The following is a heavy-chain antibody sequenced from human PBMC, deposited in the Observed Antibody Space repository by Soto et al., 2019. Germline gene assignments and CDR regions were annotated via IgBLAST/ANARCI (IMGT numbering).Heavy chain of an antibody. D-gene: IGHD2-21*02. Sequence: GESLKISCKGSGYSYTSYWISWVRQMPGKGLEWMGRIDPSDSYTNYSPSFQGHVTISADKSISTAYLQWSSLKASDTATYYCARRRRCGGDCYSVPVYYYGMDVWGQGTTVTVSS. J-gene: IGHJ6*02. CDR1: GYSYTSYW. CDR3: ARRRRCGGDCYSVPVYYYGMDV. V-gene: IGHV5-10-1*01. CDR2: IDPSDSYT.